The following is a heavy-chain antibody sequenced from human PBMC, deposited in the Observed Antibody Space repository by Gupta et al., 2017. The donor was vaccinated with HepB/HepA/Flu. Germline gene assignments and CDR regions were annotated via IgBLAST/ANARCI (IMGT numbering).Heavy chain of an antibody. CDR3: AREPSYSSSSLVFSYYGMDV. J-gene: IGHJ6*02. V-gene: IGHV1-18*01. CDR2: IRTYNGNT. Sequence: VQLVQSGAEVKKPGASVTVSCKASGYTFTSYGISWVRQAPGQGLEWMGWIRTYNGNTNYAQKRQGRVTMTTYTSTSTAYMGLRSLRSDDTAVDYCAREPSYSSSSLVFSYYGMDVWGQGTTVTVSS. CDR1: GYTFTSYG. D-gene: IGHD6-6*01.